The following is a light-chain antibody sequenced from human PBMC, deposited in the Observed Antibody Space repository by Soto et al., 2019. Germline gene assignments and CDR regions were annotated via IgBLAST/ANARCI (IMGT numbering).Light chain of an antibody. CDR1: LTVSTN. V-gene: IGKV3-15*01. CDR2: YAS. Sequence: DIVMTQSPATLSVSPGERATLSCRASLTVSTNLAWYQQKPGQAPRLLIYYASTRATGIPARFSGSGSGTDFTLTISRLEPEDFAVYYCQQYGSSPWTFGQGTKVEIK. CDR3: QQYGSSPWT. J-gene: IGKJ1*01.